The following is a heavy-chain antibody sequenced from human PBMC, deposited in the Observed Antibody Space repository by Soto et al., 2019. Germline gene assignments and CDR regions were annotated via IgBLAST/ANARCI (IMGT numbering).Heavy chain of an antibody. V-gene: IGHV1-69*02. CDR3: ATKNNHPGESTEKHYYYSMDA. J-gene: IGHJ6*03. Sequence: QVQLVQSGAEVKKPGSSVTVSCKAAGGTFSSYTISWVRQAPGQGLEWMGRIIPILGIANYAKAFQGRVTITADKSASTASTEMSRRRSEDTAVDYFATKNNHPGESTEKHYYYSMDAWGKGTTV. CDR2: IIPILGIA. CDR1: GGTFSSYT. D-gene: IGHD3-16*01.